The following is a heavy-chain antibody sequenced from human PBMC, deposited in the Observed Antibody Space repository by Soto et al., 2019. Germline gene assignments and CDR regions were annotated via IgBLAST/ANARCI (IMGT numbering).Heavy chain of an antibody. V-gene: IGHV2-5*02. CDR3: AHSRTPLKIPIDAFDI. CDR2: IYWDDDK. D-gene: IGHD2-21*01. CDR1: GFSLSTSGVG. Sequence: QITLKESGPTLVKPTQTLTLTCTFSGFSLSTSGVGVGWLRQPPGKALEWLALIYWDDDKRYSPSLKSRLTITKDTSKNQVVLTMTNMDPVDTATYYCAHSRTPLKIPIDAFDIWGQGTMVTVSS. J-gene: IGHJ3*02.